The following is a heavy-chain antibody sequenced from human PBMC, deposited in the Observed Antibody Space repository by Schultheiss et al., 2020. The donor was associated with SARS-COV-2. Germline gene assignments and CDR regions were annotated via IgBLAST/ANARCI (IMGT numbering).Heavy chain of an antibody. CDR3: ARDLITMVRGVMG. D-gene: IGHD3-10*01. V-gene: IGHV3-7*01. CDR2: IKQDGSEK. Sequence: GGSLRLSCAASGFTFSSYWMSWVRQAPGKGLEWVANIKQDGSEKYYVDSVKGRFTISRDNAKNSLYLQMNSLRAEDTAVYYCARDLITMVRGVMGWGQGTLVTVSS. J-gene: IGHJ4*02. CDR1: GFTFSSYW.